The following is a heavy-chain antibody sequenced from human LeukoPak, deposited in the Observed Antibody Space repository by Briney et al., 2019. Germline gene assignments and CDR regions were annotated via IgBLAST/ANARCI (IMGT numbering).Heavy chain of an antibody. CDR2: IYYSGST. Sequence: SETLSLTCTVSGGSISSYYWSWIRQAPGKGLEWIGYIYYSGSTTYNPSLKSRVTISVDTSKNQFSLKLSSVTAADTAVYYCARDSSVVTLEAFDIWGQGTMVTVSS. CDR1: GGSISSYY. V-gene: IGHV4-59*12. J-gene: IGHJ3*02. CDR3: ARDSSVVTLEAFDI. D-gene: IGHD4-23*01.